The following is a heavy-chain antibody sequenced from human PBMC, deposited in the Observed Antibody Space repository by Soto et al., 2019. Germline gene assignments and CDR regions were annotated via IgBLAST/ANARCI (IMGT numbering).Heavy chain of an antibody. J-gene: IGHJ4*02. CDR2: INHSGST. V-gene: IGHV4-34*01. CDR1: GGSFSGYY. Sequence: TLSLTCAVYGGSFSGYYWSWIRQPPGKGLEWTGEINHSGSTNYNPSLKSRVTISVDTSKNQFSLKLSSVTAADTAVYYCARRKYYFDYWGQGTLVTVSS. CDR3: ARRKYYFDY.